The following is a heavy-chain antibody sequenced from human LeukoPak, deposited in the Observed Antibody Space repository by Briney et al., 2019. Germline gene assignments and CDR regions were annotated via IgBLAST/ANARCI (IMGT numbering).Heavy chain of an antibody. CDR3: TRRKTFDF. V-gene: IGHV3-9*01. J-gene: IGHJ4*02. CDR2: ISWNSGSI. Sequence: GESLRLSCAASGFTFDEYAMHWVRQAPGKGLEWVSGISWNSGSIVYADSVKGRFTISRDNAKNSLYLQMNSLKTEDTAVYYCTRRKTFDFWGQGTLVTVSS. CDR1: GFTFDEYA.